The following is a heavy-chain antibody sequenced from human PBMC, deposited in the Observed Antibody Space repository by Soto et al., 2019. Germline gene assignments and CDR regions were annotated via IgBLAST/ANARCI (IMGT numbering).Heavy chain of an antibody. CDR3: ATAHPLGAGGDYSYYYYYRMDV. J-gene: IGHJ6*02. CDR2: FDPEDGET. CDR1: GYTLTELS. Sequence: ASVKVSCKVSGYTLTELSMHWVRQAPGKGLEWMGGFDPEDGETIYAQKFQGRVTMTEDTSTDTAYMELSSLRSEDTAVYYCATAHPLGAGGDYSYYYYYRMDVWGQGTTVTVSS. V-gene: IGHV1-24*01. D-gene: IGHD2-21*01.